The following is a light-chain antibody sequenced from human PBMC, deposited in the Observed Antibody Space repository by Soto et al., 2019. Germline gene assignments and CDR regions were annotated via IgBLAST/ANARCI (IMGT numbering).Light chain of an antibody. CDR3: QQSYSTPPT. Sequence: EIAMSQSPSSLAASVGDRVTMXCRASQSLNRGLGWYQQKPGKAPKRLIYKASTLKCGGPSRFSGSGSATEFTRTISSRQPEDFATYYGQQSYSTPPTFGGGTKVDIK. V-gene: IGKV1-5*03. J-gene: IGKJ4*01. CDR1: QSLNRG. CDR2: KAS.